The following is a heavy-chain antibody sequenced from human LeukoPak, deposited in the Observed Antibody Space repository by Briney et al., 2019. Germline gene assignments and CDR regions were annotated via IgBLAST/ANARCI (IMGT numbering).Heavy chain of an antibody. CDR1: GYTFTSYY. CDR3: AEGGYCSGGSCYSLSG. J-gene: IGHJ4*02. V-gene: IGHV1-46*01. D-gene: IGHD2-15*01. Sequence: ASVKVSCKASGYTFTSYYMHWVRQAPGQGLEWMGIINPSGGSTSYAQKFQGRVTMTRDTSTSTVYMELSSLRSEDTAVYYCAEGGYCSGGSCYSLSGWGQGTLVTVSS. CDR2: INPSGGST.